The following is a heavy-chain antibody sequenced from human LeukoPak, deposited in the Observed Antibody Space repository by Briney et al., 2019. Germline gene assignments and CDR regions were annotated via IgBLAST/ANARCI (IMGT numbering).Heavy chain of an antibody. CDR2: INPNSGGT. J-gene: IGHJ5*02. V-gene: IGHV1-2*02. Sequence: ASVKVSCKASGYTFTGYYMHWVRQAPGQGLEWMGWINPNSGGTNYAQKFQGRVTMTRDTSISTAYMELSRLRSDDTAVYYCAREGIEVADTNWFDPWGQGTLVTVSS. CDR3: AREGIEVADTNWFDP. CDR1: GYTFTGYY. D-gene: IGHD6-19*01.